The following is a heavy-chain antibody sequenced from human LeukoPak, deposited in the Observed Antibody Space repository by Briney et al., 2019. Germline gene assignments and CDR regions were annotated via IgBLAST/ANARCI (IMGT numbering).Heavy chain of an antibody. D-gene: IGHD3-16*01. V-gene: IGHV3-7*01. J-gene: IGHJ5*02. CDR3: ARTVTYAYVS. CDR2: IKEDGSKK. CDR1: GFTLSSYW. Sequence: GGSLRLSCGASGFTLSSYWMTWVRQAPGKGLEWVANIKEDGSKKYYVESVRGRFTISRDNTKNSLYLQMSTLRVEDTAVYFCARTVTYAYVSWGQGTLVTVSS.